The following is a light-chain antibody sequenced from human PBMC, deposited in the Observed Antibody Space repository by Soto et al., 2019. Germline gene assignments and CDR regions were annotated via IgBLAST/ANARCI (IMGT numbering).Light chain of an antibody. CDR1: QSVSSSY. CDR3: QQYGSSHT. Sequence: EIVLTQSPGTLSLSPGERATLSCRASQSVSSSYLAWYQQKPGQAPRLRIYGASSRATGIPDRFSGSGSGTDFTLTISRLEPEDFAVYYCQQYGSSHTFGGGTKVDIK. J-gene: IGKJ4*01. CDR2: GAS. V-gene: IGKV3-20*01.